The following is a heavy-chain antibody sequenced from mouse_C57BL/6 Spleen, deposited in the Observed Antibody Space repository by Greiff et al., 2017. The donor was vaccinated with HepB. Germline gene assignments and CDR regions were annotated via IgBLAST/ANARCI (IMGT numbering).Heavy chain of an antibody. Sequence: VQLQQPGAELVKPGASVKLSCKASGYTFTSYWMQWVKQRPGQGLEWIGEIDPSDSYTNYNQKFKGKATLTVDTSSSTAYMQLSSLTSEDSAVYYCAREYGSDYWGQGTTLTVSS. CDR2: IDPSDSYT. CDR1: GYTFTSYW. J-gene: IGHJ2*01. CDR3: AREYGSDY. V-gene: IGHV1-50*01. D-gene: IGHD1-1*01.